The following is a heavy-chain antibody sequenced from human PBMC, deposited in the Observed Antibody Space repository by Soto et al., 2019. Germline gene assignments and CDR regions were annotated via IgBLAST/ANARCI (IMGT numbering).Heavy chain of an antibody. V-gene: IGHV4-4*07. J-gene: IGHJ6*02. CDR1: GVSITSYY. CDR3: ARVPVAVAATEDYYGLDV. Sequence: PSETLSLTCSVSGVSITSYYWSWIRQSAGGGLEWVGRINTGGLSTYSPSFKSRLTMSPDTSKNQVSLRLISVTAADTAVYFCARVPVAVAATEDYYGLDVWGQGTTVTVSS. CDR2: INTGGLS. D-gene: IGHD2-15*01.